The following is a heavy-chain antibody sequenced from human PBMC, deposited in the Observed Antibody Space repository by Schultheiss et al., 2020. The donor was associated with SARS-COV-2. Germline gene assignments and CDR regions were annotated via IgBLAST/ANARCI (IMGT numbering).Heavy chain of an antibody. Sequence: GGSLRLSCAASGFTFSSYGMNWVRQAPGKGLEWVSVIYSGGSTYYADSVKGRFTISRDNSKNTLYLQMNSLRAEDTAVYYCARGKTVFDYWGQGTLVTVSS. V-gene: IGHV3-NL1*01. CDR1: GFTFSSYG. CDR2: IYSGGST. CDR3: ARGKTVFDY. D-gene: IGHD1-14*01. J-gene: IGHJ4*02.